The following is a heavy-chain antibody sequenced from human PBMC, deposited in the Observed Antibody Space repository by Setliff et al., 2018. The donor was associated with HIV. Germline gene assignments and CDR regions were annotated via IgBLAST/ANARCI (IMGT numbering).Heavy chain of an antibody. CDR1: GGSISSGGYS. V-gene: IGHV4-30-2*01. Sequence: LSLTCAVSGGSISSGGYSWSWIRQPPGEGLEWIGYIFHSGSTYYNPSLKSRVTISVDRSKNQFSLNLNSVTAADTAVYFCAREKHWNGPFDYWGQGKLVTVSS. D-gene: IGHD1-1*01. CDR2: IFHSGST. J-gene: IGHJ4*02. CDR3: AREKHWNGPFDY.